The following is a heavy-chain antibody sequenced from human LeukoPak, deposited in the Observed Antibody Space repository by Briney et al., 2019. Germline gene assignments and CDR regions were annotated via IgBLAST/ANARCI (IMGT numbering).Heavy chain of an antibody. J-gene: IGHJ4*02. D-gene: IGHD1-26*01. V-gene: IGHV1-46*01. CDR1: GYTFTRYY. CDR2: INPSGGST. Sequence: GASVKVSCKASGYTFTRYYMHWVRQAPGQGLEWMGIINPSGGSTSYAQKFQGRVTMTRDTSTSTVYMELSSLRSEDTAVYYCARVIEIGGSLDYWGQGALVTVSS. CDR3: ARVIEIGGSLDY.